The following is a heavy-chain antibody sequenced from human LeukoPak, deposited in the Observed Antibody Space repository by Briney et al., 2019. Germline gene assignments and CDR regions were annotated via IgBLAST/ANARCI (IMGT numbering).Heavy chain of an antibody. D-gene: IGHD1-26*01. CDR2: TRNKANSYTT. V-gene: IGHV3-72*01. J-gene: IGHJ4*02. Sequence: PGGSLRLSCAASGFTFSDHYMDWLRQAPGKGLEWVGRTRNKANSYTTEYAASVKGRFTISRDDSKNSLYLQMNSLKTEDTAVYYCARDLSGNSDYWGQGTLVTVSS. CDR1: GFTFSDHY. CDR3: ARDLSGNSDY.